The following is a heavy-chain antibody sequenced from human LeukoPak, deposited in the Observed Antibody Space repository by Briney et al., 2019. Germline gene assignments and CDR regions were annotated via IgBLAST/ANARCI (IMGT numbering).Heavy chain of an antibody. D-gene: IGHD2-8*01. J-gene: IGHJ3*02. CDR2: IRYDGSNK. Sequence: GGSLRLSCAASGFTFSSYGMHWVRQAPGKGLEWVAFIRYDGSNKYYADSVKGRFTISRDNSKNTLYLQMNSLKTEDTAVYYCTTDRHLRFCTNGVCYYDAFDIWGQGTMVTVSS. V-gene: IGHV3-30*02. CDR1: GFTFSSYG. CDR3: TTDRHLRFCTNGVCYYDAFDI.